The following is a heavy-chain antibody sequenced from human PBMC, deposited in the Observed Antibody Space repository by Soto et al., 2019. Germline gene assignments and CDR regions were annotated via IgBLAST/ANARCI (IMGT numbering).Heavy chain of an antibody. V-gene: IGHV1-69*04. CDR2: IIPILGIA. CDR3: ARDRVAVAGPHFDY. J-gene: IGHJ4*02. CDR1: GGTFSSYT. Sequence: VKVSCKASGGTFSSYTISWVRQAPGQGLEWMGRIIPILGIANYAQKFQGRVTITADKSTSTAYMELSSLRSEDTAVYYCARDRVAVAGPHFDYWGQGTLVTVSS. D-gene: IGHD6-19*01.